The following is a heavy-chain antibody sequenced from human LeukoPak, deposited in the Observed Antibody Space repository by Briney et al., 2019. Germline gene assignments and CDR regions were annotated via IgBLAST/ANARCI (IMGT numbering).Heavy chain of an antibody. J-gene: IGHJ1*01. CDR1: GGTFSSYA. Sequence: SVKVSCKASGGTFSSYAISWVRQAPGQGLEWMGRIIPILGIANYAQKFQGRVTITADESTSTAYMELSSLRSEDTAVYYCAYALGYCSSTSCPGAEYFQHWGQGTLVTVSS. D-gene: IGHD2-2*01. V-gene: IGHV1-69*04. CDR3: AYALGYCSSTSCPGAEYFQH. CDR2: IIPILGIA.